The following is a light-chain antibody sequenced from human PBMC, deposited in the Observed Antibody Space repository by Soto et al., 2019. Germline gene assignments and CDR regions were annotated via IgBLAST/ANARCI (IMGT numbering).Light chain of an antibody. V-gene: IGLV1-36*01. CDR2: SDD. Sequence: QSVLTQPPSVSEAPRQRVTMSCSGSSSNIGNNAVNWYQQLPGKAPKLLIYSDDLLPSGVSDRFSGSKSGTSASLAISGLQSEDEADYYCAAWDDSLNGVVFGGGTKLHRP. CDR1: SSNIGNNA. CDR3: AAWDDSLNGVV. J-gene: IGLJ2*01.